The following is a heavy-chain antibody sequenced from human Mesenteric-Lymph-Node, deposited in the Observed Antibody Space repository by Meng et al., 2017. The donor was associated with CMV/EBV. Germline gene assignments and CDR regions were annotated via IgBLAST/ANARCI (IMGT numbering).Heavy chain of an antibody. CDR3: ARRGNYDSDYSEY. CDR1: GASISNSTYY. J-gene: IGHJ4*02. V-gene: IGHV4-39*01. Sequence: QYSGPGRVKPTEPRSLSGIVSGASISNSTYYWTWIRQPPGKGLEWIGSVHHSGTTYYNPSLKGRLTISVDTSANLFSLRLTTVTAADTATYYCARRGNYDSDYSEYWGQGTLVTVSS. CDR2: VHHSGTT. D-gene: IGHD3-22*01.